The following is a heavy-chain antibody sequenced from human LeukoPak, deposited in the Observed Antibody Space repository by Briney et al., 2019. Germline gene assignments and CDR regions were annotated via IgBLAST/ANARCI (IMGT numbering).Heavy chain of an antibody. V-gene: IGHV4-30-2*01. CDR2: IYHSGST. D-gene: IGHD2-2*01. Sequence: TLALTYTVSDSSISSGGCYGSWIRQPPGEGLEWTGYIYHSGSTYYNPSLKSRVTISVDRSKNQFSLKLSSVTAADTAVYYCARGFLYCSSTSCYYYFDYWGQGTLVTVSS. CDR1: DSSISSGGCY. CDR3: ARGFLYCSSTSCYYYFDY. J-gene: IGHJ4*02.